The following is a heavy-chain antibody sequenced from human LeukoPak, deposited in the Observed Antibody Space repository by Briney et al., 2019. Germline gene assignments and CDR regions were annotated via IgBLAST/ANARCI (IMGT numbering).Heavy chain of an antibody. J-gene: IGHJ3*01. D-gene: IGHD1-26*01. V-gene: IGHV4-28*05. Sequence: SSDALSLTCDVSGDPNSRSAWLAWIRQPPGKGLEWLGNIYYSGRIYHNPSLQTRVIMSVDSSKNQFSLRLDSVTAADTAVYYCAKTRSGTYYGDSFDVWGQGKLVIVSS. CDR1: GDPNSRSAW. CDR3: AKTRSGTYYGDSFDV. CDR2: IYYSGRI.